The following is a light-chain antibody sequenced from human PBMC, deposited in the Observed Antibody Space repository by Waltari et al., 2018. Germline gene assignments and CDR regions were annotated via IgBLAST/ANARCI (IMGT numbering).Light chain of an antibody. Sequence: DIQMTQSPSSLSASVGDRVTITCRASQGIRVDLGWYQQKPGRAPKRLIYAASRLQSGVPSRFSGSGSGTEFTLTISSLEPEDFGTYYCQQYYSYWTFGQGTEVELK. J-gene: IGKJ1*01. CDR1: QGIRVD. V-gene: IGKV1-17*01. CDR2: AAS. CDR3: QQYYSYWT.